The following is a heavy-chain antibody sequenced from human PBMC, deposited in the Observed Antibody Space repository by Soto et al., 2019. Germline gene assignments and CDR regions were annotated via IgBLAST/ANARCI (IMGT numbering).Heavy chain of an antibody. CDR1: AASFSKYY. CDR3: ASVTFGGVVLAH. V-gene: IGHV4-59*01. CDR2: IYFNGNT. D-gene: IGHD3-16*01. J-gene: IGHJ4*02. Sequence: SETLSLTCTVSAASFSKYYWSRIRQPPGKGLEWIGYIYFNGNTNYNPSLKRRVTISIDTSKKQISLNLTSVTDADTAVYYCASVTFGGVVLAHWGQGTLVTVSS.